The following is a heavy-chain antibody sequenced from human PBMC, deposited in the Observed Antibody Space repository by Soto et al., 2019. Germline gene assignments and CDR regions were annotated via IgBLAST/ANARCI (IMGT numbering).Heavy chain of an antibody. Sequence: GESLKISCAASGFTFSSYAMSWVRQAPGKGLEWVSAISGSGGSTYYADSVKGRFTISRDNSKNTLYLQMNSLRAEDTAVYYCAKGLRQLSWYFDLWGRGTLVTVSS. CDR3: AKGLRQLSWYFDL. CDR1: GFTFSSYA. CDR2: ISGSGGST. J-gene: IGHJ2*01. V-gene: IGHV3-23*01. D-gene: IGHD1-1*01.